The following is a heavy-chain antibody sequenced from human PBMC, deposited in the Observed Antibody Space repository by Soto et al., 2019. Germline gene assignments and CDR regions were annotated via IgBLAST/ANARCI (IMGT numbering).Heavy chain of an antibody. CDR2: IIPIFGVS. CDR1: GDTFSSYA. J-gene: IGHJ4*02. D-gene: IGHD3-22*01. Sequence: GASVKVSCKTSGDTFSSYAISWVRQAPGQGLEWMGGIIPIFGVSNYAQKFQGRVTITADESTSTAYMQLSSLRSEDTAVYYCAREATYFYDTSGYSLNYFDYWGQGTLVTVSS. CDR3: AREATYFYDTSGYSLNYFDY. V-gene: IGHV1-69*13.